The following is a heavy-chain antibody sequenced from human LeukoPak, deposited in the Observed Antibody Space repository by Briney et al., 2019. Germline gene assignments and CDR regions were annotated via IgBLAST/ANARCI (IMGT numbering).Heavy chain of an antibody. Sequence: PGGSLRLSCAASGFTFSSYSMNWVRQAPGKGLEWVSYISSSGSSIYYADSVKGRFTISRDNAKNSLYLQMNSLRAEDTAVYYCARDRQLYDCWGQGTLVTVSS. J-gene: IGHJ4*02. CDR3: ARDRQLYDC. D-gene: IGHD2-2*01. CDR1: GFTFSSYS. CDR2: ISSSGSSI. V-gene: IGHV3-48*04.